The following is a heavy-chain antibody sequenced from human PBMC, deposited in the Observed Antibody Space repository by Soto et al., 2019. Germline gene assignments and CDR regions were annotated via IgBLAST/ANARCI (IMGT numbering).Heavy chain of an antibody. V-gene: IGHV1-69*12. D-gene: IGHD5-12*01. CDR2: IIPILGTA. Sequence: QVQLVQSGAEVKKPGSSVKVSCKASGGTFSNYAINWVRQAPGQGLVWMGGIIPILGTANYGQKFQGRVTITAEESTSTAYMEQTSLRSEDTAVYYCARGGGKIWLPSGLHDAEDFQHWGQGTLVTVSS. CDR3: ARGGGKIWLPSGLHDAEDFQH. J-gene: IGHJ1*01. CDR1: GGTFSNYA.